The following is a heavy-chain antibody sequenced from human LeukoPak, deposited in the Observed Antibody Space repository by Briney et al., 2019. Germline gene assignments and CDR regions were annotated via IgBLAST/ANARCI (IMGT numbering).Heavy chain of an antibody. J-gene: IGHJ4*02. D-gene: IGHD3-22*01. CDR3: ARDAGGYPTLWDY. CDR2: ISSSSSYI. Sequence: CLCLSRAPSGVAFSGVSISSGPEAPGKGVGGGSCISSSSSYIYYADSVKGRFTISRNNAKNSLYLQMNSLRPEDTAVYYCARDAGGYPTLWDYWGQGTLVTVSS. V-gene: IGHV3-21*01. CDR1: GVAFSGVS.